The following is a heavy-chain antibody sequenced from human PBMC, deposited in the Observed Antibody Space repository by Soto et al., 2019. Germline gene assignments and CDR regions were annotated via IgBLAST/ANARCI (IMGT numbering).Heavy chain of an antibody. CDR2: IYSGGST. D-gene: IGHD1-26*01. CDR3: ARGVGAYTWFDP. CDR1: GFTVSSNY. V-gene: IGHV3-53*02. J-gene: IGHJ5*02. Sequence: EVQLVETGGGLIQPGGSLRLSCAASGFTVSSNYMSWVRQAPGKGLEWVSLIYSGGSTYYADSVKGRFTISRDNSKNTLYLQMNSLRAEDPAVYYCARGVGAYTWFDPWGQGTLVTVSS.